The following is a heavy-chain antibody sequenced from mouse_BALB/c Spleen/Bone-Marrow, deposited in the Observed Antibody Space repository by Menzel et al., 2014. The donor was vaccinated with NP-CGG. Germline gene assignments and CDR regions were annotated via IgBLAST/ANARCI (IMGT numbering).Heavy chain of an antibody. CDR3: GRGVNYYGSSFFAY. V-gene: IGHV1-11*01. CDR2: IYPVSGET. J-gene: IGHJ3*01. CDR1: GYTFTDHI. Sequence: VQLVESGAELASPGASVTLSCKASGYTFTDHIMNWVKKRPGQGLEWIGRIYPVSGETNYNQKFMGKATFSVDRSSSTVYMVLSSLTSEDPAVSYCGRGVNYYGSSFFAYWGQGTLVTVSA. D-gene: IGHD1-1*01.